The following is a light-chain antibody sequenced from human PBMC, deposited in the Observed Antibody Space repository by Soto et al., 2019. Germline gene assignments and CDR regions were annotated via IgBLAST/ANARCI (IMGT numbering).Light chain of an antibody. CDR3: QQSYSPPFT. CDR1: QSIVNY. Sequence: QMTQSPSSLSASVGDRVTISCRASQSIVNYLHWYQQKAGEAPKLLIYGASILQNGVSSRFIGSGSETDFTLIIRNLQPEDFATYFCQQSYSPPFTFGGGAKVEIK. V-gene: IGKV1-39*01. J-gene: IGKJ4*01. CDR2: GAS.